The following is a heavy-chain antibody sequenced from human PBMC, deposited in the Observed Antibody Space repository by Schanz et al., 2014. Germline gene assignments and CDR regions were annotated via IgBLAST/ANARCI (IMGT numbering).Heavy chain of an antibody. Sequence: QVQLVQSGAEVKKPGASVKVSCKTSGYTFTDYPINWVRQAPGQGLEWMGWINVGNGNMKYSQKFQGWVTMTRDTSISTAYIELHILTSEDTAVYYCARGRTFDYWGQGTLVTVSS. J-gene: IGHJ4*02. V-gene: IGHV1-3*01. CDR3: ARGRTFDY. CDR1: GYTFTDYP. CDR2: INVGNGNM.